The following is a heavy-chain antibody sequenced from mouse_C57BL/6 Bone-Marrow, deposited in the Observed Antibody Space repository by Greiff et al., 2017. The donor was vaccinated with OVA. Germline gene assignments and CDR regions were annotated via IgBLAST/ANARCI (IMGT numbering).Heavy chain of an antibody. CDR3: AIITTVYYAMDY. CDR2: ISSGGSYT. V-gene: IGHV5-6*01. Sequence: EVNLVESGGDLVKPGGSLKLSCAASGFTFSSYGMSWVRQTPDKRLAWVATISSGGSYTYYPDSVKGRFTISRDNAKNTLYLQMSSLKSEDTAMYYCAIITTVYYAMDYWGQGTSVTVSS. CDR1: GFTFSSYG. J-gene: IGHJ4*01. D-gene: IGHD1-1*01.